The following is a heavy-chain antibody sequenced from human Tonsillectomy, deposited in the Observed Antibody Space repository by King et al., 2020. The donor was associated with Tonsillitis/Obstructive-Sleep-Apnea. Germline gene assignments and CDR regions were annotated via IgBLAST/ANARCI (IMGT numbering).Heavy chain of an antibody. J-gene: IGHJ3*02. Sequence: VQLVESGGGLVQPGGSLRLSCAASGFTFSSYEMNWVRQAPGKGLEWVSYISSRGSTIYYADSVKGRFTISRDNAKNSLYLQMNSLRAEDTAVYYCARENYGDYTMGAFDIWGQGPMVTVSS. V-gene: IGHV3-48*03. CDR2: ISSRGSTI. CDR3: ARENYGDYTMGAFDI. CDR1: GFTFSSYE. D-gene: IGHD4-17*01.